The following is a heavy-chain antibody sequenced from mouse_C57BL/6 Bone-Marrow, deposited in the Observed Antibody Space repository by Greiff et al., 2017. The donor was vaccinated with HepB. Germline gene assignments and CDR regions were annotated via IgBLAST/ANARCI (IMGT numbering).Heavy chain of an antibody. V-gene: IGHV1-15*01. D-gene: IGHD4-1*01. CDR2: IDPETGGT. CDR1: GYTFTDYE. CDR3: TSWEGFAY. J-gene: IGHJ3*01. Sequence: QVQLKQSGAELVRPGASVTLSCKASGYTFTDYEMHWVKQTPVHGLEWIGAIDPETGGTAYNQKFKGKAILTADKSSSTAYMELRSLTSEDSAVYYCTSWEGFAYWGQGTLVTVSA.